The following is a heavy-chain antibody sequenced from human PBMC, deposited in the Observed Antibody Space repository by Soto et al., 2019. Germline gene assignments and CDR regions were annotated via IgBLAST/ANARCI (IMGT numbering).Heavy chain of an antibody. D-gene: IGHD1-1*01. CDR3: AKSPFVDTGTDYYYYYMDV. CDR2: IKQDGSEK. CDR1: GFTFSSYW. Sequence: PGGSLRLSCAASGFTFSSYWMSWVRQAPGKGLEWVANIKQDGSEKYYVDSVKGRFTISRDNAKNSLYLQMNSLRAEDTAVYYCAKSPFVDTGTDYYYYYMDVWGNGTTVTVSS. J-gene: IGHJ6*03. V-gene: IGHV3-7*01.